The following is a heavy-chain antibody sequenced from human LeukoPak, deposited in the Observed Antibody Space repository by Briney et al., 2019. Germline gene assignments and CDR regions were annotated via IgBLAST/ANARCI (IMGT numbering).Heavy chain of an antibody. CDR2: IYYSGST. J-gene: IGHJ6*03. CDR3: ARAVYCSSTSCPPRYYYYYYMDV. CDR1: GGSLSSYY. D-gene: IGHD2-2*01. Sequence: SETLSLTCTVSGGSLSSYYWSWVRQPPGKGLEWIGYIYYSGSTNYNPSLKSRVTISVDTSKNQFSLKLSSVTAADTAVYYCARAVYCSSTSCPPRYYYYYYMDVWGKGTTVTVSS. V-gene: IGHV4-59*01.